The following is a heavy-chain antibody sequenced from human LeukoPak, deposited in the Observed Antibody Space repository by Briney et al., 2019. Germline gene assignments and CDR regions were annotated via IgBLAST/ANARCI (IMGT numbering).Heavy chain of an antibody. J-gene: IGHJ6*03. V-gene: IGHV3-23*01. CDR1: GFTFSSHA. CDR3: AEAPLGFLEWQPRYYTDV. D-gene: IGHD3-3*01. Sequence: GGSLRLSCAASGFTFSSHAMSWVRQAPGMGLEWVSSISGSAGSTYYADSVKGRFTISRDNSKNTLYLQMNSLRADDTAVYYCAEAPLGFLEWQPRYYTDVWGKGTTVTVSS. CDR2: ISGSAGST.